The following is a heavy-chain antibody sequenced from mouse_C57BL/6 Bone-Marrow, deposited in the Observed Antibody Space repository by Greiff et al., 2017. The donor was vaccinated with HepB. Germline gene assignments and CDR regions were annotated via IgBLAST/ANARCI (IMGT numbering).Heavy chain of an antibody. V-gene: IGHV1-64*01. D-gene: IGHD2-4*01. CDR1: GYTFTSYW. J-gene: IGHJ2*01. CDR2: IHPNSGST. CDR3: TRRGIYDYALYY. Sequence: QVQLKQPGAELVKPGASVKLSCKASGYTFTSYWMHWVKQRPGQGLGWIGMIHPNSGSTNYNEKFKSKATLTVDKSSSAAYMQLSSLTSEDSAGYYCTRRGIYDYALYYWGQGTTLTVSS.